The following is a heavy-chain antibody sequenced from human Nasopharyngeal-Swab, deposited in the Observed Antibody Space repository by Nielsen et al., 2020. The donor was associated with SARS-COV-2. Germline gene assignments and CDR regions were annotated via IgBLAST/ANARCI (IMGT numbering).Heavy chain of an antibody. Sequence: SETLSLTCTVSGGSISSGGYYWSWIRQHPGKGLAWLGYIYYSGSTYYNPSLKRRVTISVDTSKNQFSLKLSSVTAADTAVYYCAREAALIAAAGAREDWFDPWGQGTLVTVSS. CDR3: AREAALIAAAGAREDWFDP. CDR2: IYYSGST. CDR1: GGSISSGGYY. J-gene: IGHJ5*02. D-gene: IGHD6-13*01. V-gene: IGHV4-31*03.